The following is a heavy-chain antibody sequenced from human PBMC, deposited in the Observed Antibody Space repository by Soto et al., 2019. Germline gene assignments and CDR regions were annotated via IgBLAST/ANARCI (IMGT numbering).Heavy chain of an antibody. CDR1: GYTFTSYD. D-gene: IGHD6-6*01. V-gene: IGHV1-8*01. CDR3: ARDRAARPDGIDY. J-gene: IGHJ4*02. CDR2: MNPNSGNT. Sequence: ASVKVSCKASGYTFTSYDINWVRQATGQGLEWMGWMNPNSGNTGYAQKFQGRVTMTRNTSTSTAYMELRSLRSEDTAVYYCARDRAARPDGIDYWGQGTLVTVSS.